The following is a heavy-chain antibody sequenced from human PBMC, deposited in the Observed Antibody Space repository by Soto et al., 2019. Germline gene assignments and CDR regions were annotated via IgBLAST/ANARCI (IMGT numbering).Heavy chain of an antibody. CDR3: ARDVVGAIADMDV. D-gene: IGHD2-21*01. V-gene: IGHV1-18*01. Sequence: ASVKVSCKASGYTFTIYCISWVRQAPGQGLEWMGWISAYNGNTNYAQKLQGRVTMTTDTSTSTAYMELRSLRSDDTAVYYCARDVVGAIADMDVWGKGTTVTVSS. CDR2: ISAYNGNT. CDR1: GYTFTIYC. J-gene: IGHJ6*03.